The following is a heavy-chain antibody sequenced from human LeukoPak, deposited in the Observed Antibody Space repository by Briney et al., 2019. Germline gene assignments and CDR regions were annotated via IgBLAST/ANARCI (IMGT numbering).Heavy chain of an antibody. V-gene: IGHV4-59*01. Sequence: PSETLSLTFTVPGGSTSRYYWSWIRPPPGKGLDWIGYIHYSGCTNYNPSLKTRVPISIDTSNNQFSLNLSSVTAPDTAVYYCARGASGYSYGWGRGTLVTVSS. CDR2: IHYSGCT. CDR1: GGSTSRYY. D-gene: IGHD5-18*01. J-gene: IGHJ4*02. CDR3: ARGASGYSYG.